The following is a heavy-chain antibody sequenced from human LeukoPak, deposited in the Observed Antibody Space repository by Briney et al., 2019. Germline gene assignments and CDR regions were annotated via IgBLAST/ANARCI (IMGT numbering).Heavy chain of an antibody. Sequence: SETLSLTCAVYGGSFSGYYWSWIRQPPGKGLEWIGEINHSGSTNYNPSLKSRVTTSVDTSKNQFSLKLSSVTAADTAVYYCARGPRNILTGYYLPDYWGQGTLVTVSS. V-gene: IGHV4-34*01. D-gene: IGHD3-9*01. CDR2: INHSGST. J-gene: IGHJ4*02. CDR1: GGSFSGYY. CDR3: ARGPRNILTGYYLPDY.